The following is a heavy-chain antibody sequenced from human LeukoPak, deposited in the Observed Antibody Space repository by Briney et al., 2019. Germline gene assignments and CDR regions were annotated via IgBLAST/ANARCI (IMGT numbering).Heavy chain of an antibody. CDR3: MIDVPGGSYPFDY. Sequence: GGSQRLSCAASGFTFSDAWMNWVRQAPVKGLEWVGRIKSKRDFETIDYAAPVKGRFTISRDDSRNTLYLQMNSLKIEDTALYYCMIDVPGGSYPFDYWGQGTLVTVSS. D-gene: IGHD1-26*01. CDR2: IKSKRDFETI. CDR1: GFTFSDAW. J-gene: IGHJ4*02. V-gene: IGHV3-15*01.